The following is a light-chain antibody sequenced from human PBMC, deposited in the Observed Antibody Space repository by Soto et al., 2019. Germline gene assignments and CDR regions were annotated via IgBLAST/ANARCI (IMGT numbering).Light chain of an antibody. J-gene: IGLJ2*01. CDR1: SGSIASNY. V-gene: IGLV6-57*04. CDR3: QSYDSSNPVV. CDR2: EDN. Sequence: NFMLTQPHSVSESPGKTLTISCTRSSGSIASNYVQRYQQRPGSAPTTVIYEDNQRPSGVPDRFSGSIDSSSNSASLTISGLKTEDEADYYCQSYDSSNPVVFGGGTKLTVL.